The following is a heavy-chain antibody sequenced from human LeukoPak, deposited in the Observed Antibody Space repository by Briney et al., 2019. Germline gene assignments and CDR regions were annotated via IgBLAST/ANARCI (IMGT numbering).Heavy chain of an antibody. V-gene: IGHV3-23*01. J-gene: IGHJ6*02. CDR2: ILGSGGRT. D-gene: IGHD3-22*01. CDR3: AKEPYDSLDGMDV. Sequence: GGSLRLSCAASGFIFSRYAMNWVRQAPGKGLEWVSGILGSGGRTYYADSVKGRFSISRDNSKNTLYLQMNSLRAEDAAVYYCAKEPYDSLDGMDVWGQGTTVTVSS. CDR1: GFIFSRYA.